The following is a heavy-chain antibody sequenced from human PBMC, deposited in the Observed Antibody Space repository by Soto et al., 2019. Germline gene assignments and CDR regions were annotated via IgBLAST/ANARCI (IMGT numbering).Heavy chain of an antibody. CDR3: AREWFGEYF. Sequence: EVQLVESGGALAQPGGSLRLSWAASGFTFSRYSMTWFRQAPGKGLEWVSYIGTTFDYIFYADSVRGRFTISRDNAKNSLYLQMNSLRVEDTAVYYCAREWFGEYFWGQGTLVTVSS. J-gene: IGHJ1*01. V-gene: IGHV3-48*01. D-gene: IGHD3-10*01. CDR2: IGTTFDYI. CDR1: GFTFSRYS.